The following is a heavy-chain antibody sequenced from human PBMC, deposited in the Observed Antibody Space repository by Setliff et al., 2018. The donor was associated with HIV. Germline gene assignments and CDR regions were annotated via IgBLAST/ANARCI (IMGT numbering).Heavy chain of an antibody. J-gene: IGHJ5*02. CDR2: AIPILGIA. CDR3: ARDFGGYCSSMSCPGLFDP. CDR1: GGTFSSYV. V-gene: IGHV1-69*10. Sequence: SVKVSCKASGGTFSSYVINWVRQAPGQGLEWMGGAIPILGIANYAQKFQGRVTITTDESTSTAYMELSGLRSEDTAVYYCARDFGGYCSSMSCPGLFDPWGQGTLVTVSS. D-gene: IGHD2-2*01.